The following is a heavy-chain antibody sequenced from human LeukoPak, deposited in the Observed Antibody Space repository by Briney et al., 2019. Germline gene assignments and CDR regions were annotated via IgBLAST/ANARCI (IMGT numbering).Heavy chain of an antibody. J-gene: IGHJ3*02. CDR1: GYSISSGYY. D-gene: IGHD5-12*01. Sequence: SETLSLTCTVSGYSISSGYYWGWIRQPPGKGLEWIGYIYYTGSTNYNPSLKSRVTISVDTSKNQFSLKLSSVTAADTAVFYCARVFGAGYDFRGAFDIWGQGTMVTVSS. CDR2: IYYTGST. CDR3: ARVFGAGYDFRGAFDI. V-gene: IGHV4-38-2*02.